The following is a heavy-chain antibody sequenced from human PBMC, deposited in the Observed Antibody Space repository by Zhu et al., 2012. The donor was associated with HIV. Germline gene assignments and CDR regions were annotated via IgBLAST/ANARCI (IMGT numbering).Heavy chain of an antibody. V-gene: IGHV4-39*07. Sequence: QVQLQESGPGLVKPSETLSLTCTVSGGSISSNNYYWGWIRQPPGKGLEWIGSIYYSGSTYYNPSLKSRVTISLDTSKNQFSLKLGSVTAADTAVYYCARPKQWPNRSFDYWGQGTLVHVSS. J-gene: IGHJ4*02. CDR3: ARPKQWPNRSFDY. D-gene: IGHD6-19*01. CDR2: IYYSGST. CDR1: GGSISSNNYY.